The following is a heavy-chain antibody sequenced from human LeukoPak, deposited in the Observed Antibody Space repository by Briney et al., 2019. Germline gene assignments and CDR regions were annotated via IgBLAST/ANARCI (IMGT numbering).Heavy chain of an antibody. D-gene: IGHD1-20*01. Sequence: SCKXXGGTSSSYAISWVRQAPGXGLEWMXGXXXIFXTANYAQKFQGRVTITADESTSTAYMELSSLRSEDTAVYYCARGQYPFITGTYYYYYYGMDVWGKGTTVTVSS. CDR1: GGTSSSYA. V-gene: IGHV1-69*01. J-gene: IGHJ6*04. CDR3: ARGQYPFITGTYYYYYYGMDV. CDR2: XXXIFXTA.